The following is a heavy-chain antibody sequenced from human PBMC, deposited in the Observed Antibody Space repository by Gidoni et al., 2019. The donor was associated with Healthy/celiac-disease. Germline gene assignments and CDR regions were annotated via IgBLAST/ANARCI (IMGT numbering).Heavy chain of an antibody. J-gene: IGHJ4*02. Sequence: YGSYAMHWVRQAPGMGLEWVAVISYDGSNKYYADSVKGRFTISRDNSKTTLYLQMNSLRAEDTAVYYCAREGQWLVRGADYWGQGTLVTVSS. V-gene: IGHV3-30-3*01. CDR2: ISYDGSNK. D-gene: IGHD6-19*01. CDR1: YGSYA. CDR3: AREGQWLVRGADY.